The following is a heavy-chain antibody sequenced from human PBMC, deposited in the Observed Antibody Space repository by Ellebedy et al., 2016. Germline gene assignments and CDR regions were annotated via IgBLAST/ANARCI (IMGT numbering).Heavy chain of an antibody. CDR2: IYWDDDK. CDR3: TQRARDTSGYFVPH. V-gene: IGHV2-5*02. J-gene: IGHJ4*02. D-gene: IGHD3-22*01. CDR1: GFLLSTSGVS. Sequence: SGPTLVKPTQTLTLTCTFSGFLLSTSGVSVGWIRQPPGKALECLALIYWDDDKRYSPSLKSRLTITKDNSKNQVVLTMTNMDPVDTATYYCTQRARDTSGYFVPHWGQGTLVTVSS.